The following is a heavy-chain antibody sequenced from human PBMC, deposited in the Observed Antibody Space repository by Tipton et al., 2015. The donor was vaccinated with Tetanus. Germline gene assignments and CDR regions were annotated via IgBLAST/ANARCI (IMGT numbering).Heavy chain of an antibody. J-gene: IGHJ4*02. Sequence: TLSLTCTVSGGSISSGGYYWSWIRQHPGKGLEWIGDIFYSGSTYYNPSLKSRVTMSVDTSKNQFSLKLNSVTDADTAVYYCARDQARGARGWNYFDYWGQGTLVTVSS. D-gene: IGHD1-26*01. CDR1: GGSISSGGYY. CDR2: IFYSGST. CDR3: ARDQARGARGWNYFDY. V-gene: IGHV4-31*03.